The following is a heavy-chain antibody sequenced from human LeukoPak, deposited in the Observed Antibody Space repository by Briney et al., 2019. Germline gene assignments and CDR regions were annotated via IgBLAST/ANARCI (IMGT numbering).Heavy chain of an antibody. D-gene: IGHD5-18*01. CDR3: ARDGYSYGSFDY. CDR2: IYSGGST. Sequence: GGSPRLSCAASGFTVSSNYMGWVRQAPGKGLEWVSVIYSGGSTYYADSVKGRFTISRDNSKNTLYLQMNSLRAEDTAVYYCARDGYSYGSFDYWGQGTLVTVSS. V-gene: IGHV3-53*01. CDR1: GFTVSSNY. J-gene: IGHJ4*02.